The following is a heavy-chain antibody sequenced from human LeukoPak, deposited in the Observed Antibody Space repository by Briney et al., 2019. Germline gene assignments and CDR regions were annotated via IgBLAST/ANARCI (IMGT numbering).Heavy chain of an antibody. V-gene: IGHV5-51*01. CDR2: IYPGDSDT. CDR3: ARQEDYYDSSGYYWSTYYFDY. D-gene: IGHD3-22*01. Sequence: GEPLKISGKGSGYSFTSYWIGWVRQMPGKGLEWMGIIYPGDSDTRYSPSFQGQVTISPDKSISTAYLQWSSLKASDTAMYYCARQEDYYDSSGYYWSTYYFDYWGQGTLVTVSS. CDR1: GYSFTSYW. J-gene: IGHJ4*02.